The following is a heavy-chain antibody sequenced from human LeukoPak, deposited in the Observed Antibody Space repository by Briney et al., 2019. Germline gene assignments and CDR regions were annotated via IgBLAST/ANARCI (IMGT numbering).Heavy chain of an antibody. CDR3: ARDRGRLRGAPGY. Sequence: GASVKVSCKASGYTFTGYYMHWVRQAPGQGLEWMGWINPNSGGTNYAQKFQGRVTMTRDTSISTAYMELSRLRSDDTAVYYCARDRGRLRGAPGYWGQGTLVTVSS. J-gene: IGHJ4*02. D-gene: IGHD1-26*01. V-gene: IGHV1-2*02. CDR2: INPNSGGT. CDR1: GYTFTGYY.